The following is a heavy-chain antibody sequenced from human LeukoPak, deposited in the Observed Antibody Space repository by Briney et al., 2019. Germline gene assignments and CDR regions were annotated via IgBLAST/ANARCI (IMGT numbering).Heavy chain of an antibody. V-gene: IGHV1-2*02. CDR3: ARLQQTYFDY. D-gene: IGHD6-13*01. CDR1: GYTFTTYA. Sequence: ASVKVSCKASGYTFTTYAMNWVRQAPGQGLEWMGWINPNSGGTNYAQKFQGRVTMTRDTSISTAYMELSRLRSDDTAVYYCARLQQTYFDYWGQGTLVTVSS. J-gene: IGHJ4*02. CDR2: INPNSGGT.